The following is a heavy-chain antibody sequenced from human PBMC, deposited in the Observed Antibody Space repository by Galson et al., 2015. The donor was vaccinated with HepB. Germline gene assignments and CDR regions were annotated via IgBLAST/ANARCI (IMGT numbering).Heavy chain of an antibody. V-gene: IGHV3-72*01. CDR1: GFTFSDHY. Sequence: SLRLSCAASGFTFSDHYMDWVRQAAGKGLEWVGRSRNKANSYTTEYAASVRGRFTISRDESNNSLLLQMNSLKTEDTAVYYCARVTRDYYFDYWGQGTLVTVSS. CDR3: ARVTRDYYFDY. J-gene: IGHJ4*02. CDR2: SRNKANSYTT.